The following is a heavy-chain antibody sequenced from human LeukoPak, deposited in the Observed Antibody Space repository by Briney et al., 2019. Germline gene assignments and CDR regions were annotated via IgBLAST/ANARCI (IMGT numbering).Heavy chain of an antibody. CDR1: GFTFSSYG. CDR2: ISGSGGST. J-gene: IGHJ4*02. Sequence: WGSLRLSCAASGFTFSSYGMSGVSQAPGKGLEWVSAISGSGGSTYYADSVKGRFTISRDNSKNTLYLQMNSLRAEDTAVYYCAKEYGYTYGEFDYWGQGTLVTVSS. D-gene: IGHD5-18*01. CDR3: AKEYGYTYGEFDY. V-gene: IGHV3-23*01.